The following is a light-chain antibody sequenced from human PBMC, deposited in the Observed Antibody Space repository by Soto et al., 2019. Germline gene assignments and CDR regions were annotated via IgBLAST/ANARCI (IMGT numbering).Light chain of an antibody. J-gene: IGKJ1*01. CDR2: GSS. V-gene: IGKV3-15*01. CDR3: QQHSNWPQT. CDR1: QSVSSN. Sequence: EVVMTQSPATLSVSPGERATLSCRASQSVSSNLVWYQQKPGRSPRLLLYGSSTRATGVPARFSGSGSGTEFTLTISILQSEDLAVYYCQQHSNWPQTFGQGTKVDIK.